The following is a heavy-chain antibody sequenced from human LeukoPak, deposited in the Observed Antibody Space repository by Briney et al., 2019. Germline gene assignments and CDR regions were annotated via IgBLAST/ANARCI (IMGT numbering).Heavy chain of an antibody. V-gene: IGHV1-46*01. CDR3: ARDHGSTSVYMDV. CDR1: GYTLTSYY. D-gene: IGHD5-24*01. CDR2: INPSGGST. J-gene: IGHJ6*03. Sequence: ASVKVSCKASGYTLTSYYMHWVRQAPGQGLEWMGIINPSGGSTSYAQKFQGRVTMTRDMSTSTVYMELSSLRSEDTAVYYCARDHGSTSVYMDVWGKGTTVTVSS.